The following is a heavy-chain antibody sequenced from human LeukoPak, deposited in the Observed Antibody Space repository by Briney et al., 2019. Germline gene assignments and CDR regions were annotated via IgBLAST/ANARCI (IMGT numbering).Heavy chain of an antibody. V-gene: IGHV1-8*01. CDR3: ARMDRLSATPTTDWFDP. Sequence: ASVKVSCKASGYTFTSYGINWVRQAPGQGLEWMGWMNPKNGATGYAQKFQGRVTMTRDTSISTAYMELSSLVSEDTAAYYCARMDRLSATPTTDWFDPWGQGTLVTVSS. CDR2: MNPKNGAT. CDR1: GYTFTSYG. D-gene: IGHD3-16*02. J-gene: IGHJ5*02.